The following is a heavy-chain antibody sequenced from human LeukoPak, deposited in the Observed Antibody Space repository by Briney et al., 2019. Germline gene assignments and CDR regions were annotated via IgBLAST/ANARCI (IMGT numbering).Heavy chain of an antibody. V-gene: IGHV3-74*01. D-gene: IGHD1-26*01. CDR1: GNYW. Sequence: GGSLRLSCAASGNYWMHWVRQVPGKGLVWVSHINSDGSWTSYADSVKGRFTISKDNAKNTVYLQMNSLRAEDTAAYYCGRDLGGRSGYWGQGTLVTVSS. CDR3: GRDLGGRSGY. J-gene: IGHJ4*02. CDR2: INSDGSWT.